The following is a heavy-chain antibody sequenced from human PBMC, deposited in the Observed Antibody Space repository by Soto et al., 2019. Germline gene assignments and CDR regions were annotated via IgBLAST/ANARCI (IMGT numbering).Heavy chain of an antibody. D-gene: IGHD3-10*01. CDR3: AIDLQGSYCPLGDY. Sequence: QIQLVESGGGLVKAGGSLRLSCAASGFTFSDYYMTWIRQAPGKGLEWVSSISYDASFINYADSVKGRFTISRDNAKKSLYLHINSLRAEDTAVYYCAIDLQGSYCPLGDYWGQGTLLTVSS. J-gene: IGHJ4*02. CDR1: GFTFSDYY. V-gene: IGHV3-11*01. CDR2: ISYDASFI.